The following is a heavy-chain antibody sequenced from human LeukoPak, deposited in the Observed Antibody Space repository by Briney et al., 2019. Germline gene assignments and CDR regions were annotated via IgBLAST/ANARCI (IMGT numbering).Heavy chain of an antibody. D-gene: IGHD5-18*01. V-gene: IGHV4-34*01. Sequence: KASETLSLTCAVYGGTFSGYYWSWNRQPPGKGLEWIGEINHSGSTNYNPSLKSRVTISVDTSKNQFSLKLSSVTAADTAVYYCARGPAMVDYWGQGTLVTVSS. CDR1: GGTFSGYY. CDR2: INHSGST. CDR3: ARGPAMVDY. J-gene: IGHJ4*02.